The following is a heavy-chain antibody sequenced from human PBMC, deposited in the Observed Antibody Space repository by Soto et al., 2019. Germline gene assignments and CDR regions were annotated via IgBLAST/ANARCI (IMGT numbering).Heavy chain of an antibody. CDR1: GGTFSSYA. Sequence: ASVKVSCKASGGTFSSYAISWVRQAPGQGLEWMGGIIPIFGTANYAQKFQGRVTITADESTSTAYMELSSLRSEDTAVYYCASEKRDCSSTSCSDAFDIWGQGTMVTVS. D-gene: IGHD2-2*01. J-gene: IGHJ3*02. V-gene: IGHV1-69*13. CDR2: IIPIFGTA. CDR3: ASEKRDCSSTSCSDAFDI.